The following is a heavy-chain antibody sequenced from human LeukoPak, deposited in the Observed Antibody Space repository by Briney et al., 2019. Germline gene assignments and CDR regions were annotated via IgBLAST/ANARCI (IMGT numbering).Heavy chain of an antibody. CDR2: TNPNSGNT. V-gene: IGHV1-8*01. CDR3: ARVFDLTGYYFYFGY. J-gene: IGHJ4*02. Sequence: GASVKVSCKASGYTFNKYDISWVRQATGQGLEWMGWTNPNSGNTGYAQKFQGRVTMTWNTSLGTAYMELSSLRSEDTAVYYCARVFDLTGYYFYFGYWGQGTLVTASS. CDR1: GYTFNKYD. D-gene: IGHD3-9*01.